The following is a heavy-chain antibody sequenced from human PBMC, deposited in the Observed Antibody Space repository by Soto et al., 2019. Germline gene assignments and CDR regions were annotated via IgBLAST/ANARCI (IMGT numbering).Heavy chain of an antibody. V-gene: IGHV1-69*13. D-gene: IGHD2-15*01. CDR3: ARKAESYCFDI. CDR2: FIPIFDAA. CDR1: GGTFSNYA. J-gene: IGHJ3*02. Sequence: SVKVSCKASGGTFSNYAINWVRQAPGQGREWMGGFIPIFDAANYAQNFRGRVTITADEATSTAYMEPSGLRSEDTAMYYCARKAESYCFDIWGQGXLVTVSS.